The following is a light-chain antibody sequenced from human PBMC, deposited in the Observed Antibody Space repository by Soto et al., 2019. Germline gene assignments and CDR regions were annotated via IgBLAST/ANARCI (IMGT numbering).Light chain of an antibody. CDR1: SGHSSYI. Sequence: QPVLTQSSSASASLGSSVKLTCTLSSGHSSYIIAWHQQQPGKAPRYLMKLEGSGSYNKGSGVPDRFSGSSSGADRYLTISNLQSEYEADYYCETWYSNLVVFGGGTQLTVL. CDR3: ETWYSNLVV. J-gene: IGLJ2*01. V-gene: IGLV4-60*03. CDR2: LEGSGSY.